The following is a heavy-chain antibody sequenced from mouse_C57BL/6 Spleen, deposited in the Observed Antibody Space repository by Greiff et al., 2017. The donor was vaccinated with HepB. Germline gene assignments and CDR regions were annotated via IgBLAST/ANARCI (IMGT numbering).Heavy chain of an antibody. V-gene: IGHV2-5*01. Sequence: QVQLKESGPGLVQPSQSLSITCTVSGFSLTSYGVHWVRQSPGKGLEWLGVIWRGGSTDYNAAFMPRLSITKDNSKSQVFFKMNSLQADDTAIYYCAKNRDSNGFAYWGQGTLVTVSA. CDR3: AKNRDSNGFAY. CDR2: IWRGGST. D-gene: IGHD2-5*01. J-gene: IGHJ3*01. CDR1: GFSLTSYG.